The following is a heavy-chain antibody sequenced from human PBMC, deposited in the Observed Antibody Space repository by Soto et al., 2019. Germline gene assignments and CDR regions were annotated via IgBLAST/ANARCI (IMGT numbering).Heavy chain of an antibody. CDR1: GFTFSTYA. CDR3: AKERDDSSGWYSWFDP. J-gene: IGHJ5*02. CDR2: ISGSGGST. D-gene: IGHD6-19*01. V-gene: IGHV3-23*01. Sequence: EVQLLDSGGGLAQPGGSLRLSCAASGFTFSTYAMSWVRQAPGRGLEWVSTISGSGGSTYYADSVEGRFTISRDNSNNTLYLQMHSLTAEDTAVYYCAKERDDSSGWYSWFDPWGQGTLVTVSS.